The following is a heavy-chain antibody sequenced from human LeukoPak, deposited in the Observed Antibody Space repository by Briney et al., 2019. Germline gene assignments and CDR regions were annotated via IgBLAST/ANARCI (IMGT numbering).Heavy chain of an antibody. Sequence: GGSLRLSCAASGFTFSSYWMSWVRQAPGKGLEWVANIKQDGSKKNYVDSVKGRSTISRDNAKNSLYLQMNSLRAEDTAVYYCATPLDYYDSSGYHQGGDWGQGTLVTVSS. CDR3: ATPLDYYDSSGYHQGGD. J-gene: IGHJ4*02. CDR1: GFTFSSYW. V-gene: IGHV3-7*03. CDR2: IKQDGSKK. D-gene: IGHD3-22*01.